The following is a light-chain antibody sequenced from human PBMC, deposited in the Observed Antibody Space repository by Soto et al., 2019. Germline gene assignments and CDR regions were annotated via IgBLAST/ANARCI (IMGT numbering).Light chain of an antibody. V-gene: IGLV2-14*03. CDR2: DVS. CDR1: SSDVGGYNY. Sequence: QSALTQPASVSGSPGQSITISCTGTSSDVGGYNYVSWYQHYPGKAPKLMIFDVSDRPSGVSNRFSGSKSGNTASLTISGLQAEDEADYYCGSYTSNNTVLLGGGTKLTVL. CDR3: GSYTSNNTVL. J-gene: IGLJ2*01.